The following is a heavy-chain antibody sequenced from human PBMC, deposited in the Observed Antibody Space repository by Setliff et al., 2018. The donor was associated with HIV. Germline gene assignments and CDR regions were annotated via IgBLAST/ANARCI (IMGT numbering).Heavy chain of an antibody. CDR3: ARHGYSSDLRISYCDS. D-gene: IGHD5-18*01. Sequence: SETLSLTCSVSGGSTSSSSYYWAWVRQPPGKGPEWIGSVYYSWNTYYNPSLKSRVTISVDTSKNQFSLKLRSVTAADTAVYYCARHGYSSDLRISYCDSWGQGSLVTVSS. J-gene: IGHJ4*02. CDR2: VYYSWNT. CDR1: GGSTSSSSYY. V-gene: IGHV4-39*01.